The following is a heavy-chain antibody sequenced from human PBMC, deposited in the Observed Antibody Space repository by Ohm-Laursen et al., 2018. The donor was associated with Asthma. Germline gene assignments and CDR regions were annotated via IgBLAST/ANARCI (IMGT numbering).Heavy chain of an antibody. CDR1: GGSFSGYY. Sequence: GTLSLTCAVYGGSFSGYYWSWIRQPPGKGLEWIGEINHSGSTNYNPSLKSRVTISVDTSKNQFSLKLSSVTAADTAVYYCARVSRGMRYYYGMDVWGQGTTVTVSS. J-gene: IGHJ6*02. CDR3: ARVSRGMRYYYGMDV. V-gene: IGHV4-34*01. D-gene: IGHD3-16*01. CDR2: INHSGST.